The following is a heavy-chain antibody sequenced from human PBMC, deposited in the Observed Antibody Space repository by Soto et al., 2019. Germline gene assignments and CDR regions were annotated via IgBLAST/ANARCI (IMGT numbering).Heavy chain of an antibody. Sequence: SETPSLTCTVSGGSISGHYWSWIRQSAGKGLEWIGRIYPSGSTDYNPSLNSRVTISLDMSKNQFSLDLTPVTAADTAVYFCAREWSYRGNDFWGRGTLVTVSS. D-gene: IGHD5-12*01. CDR2: IYPSGST. V-gene: IGHV4-4*07. CDR1: GGSISGHY. J-gene: IGHJ4*02. CDR3: AREWSYRGNDF.